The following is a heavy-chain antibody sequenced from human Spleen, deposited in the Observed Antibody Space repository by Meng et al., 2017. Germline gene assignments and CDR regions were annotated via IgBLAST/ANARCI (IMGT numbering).Heavy chain of an antibody. Sequence: GESLKISCAASGFSVSHNYMSWVRQAPGKGLEWVSVIYSGGNTYYADSVKGRFTISRDNSKNTVFLQINSLRAEDTAVYYCAKDRIRSSGVSCADYWGQGTLVTVSS. CDR3: AKDRIRSSGVSCADY. CDR1: GFSVSHNY. CDR2: IYSGGNT. V-gene: IGHV3-66*02. D-gene: IGHD2-15*01. J-gene: IGHJ4*02.